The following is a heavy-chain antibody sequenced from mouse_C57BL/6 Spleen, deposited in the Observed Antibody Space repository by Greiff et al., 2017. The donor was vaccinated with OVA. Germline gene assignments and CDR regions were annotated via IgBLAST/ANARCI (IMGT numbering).Heavy chain of an antibody. CDR1: GYTFNDYE. V-gene: IGHV1-15*01. CDR2: IDPETGGN. Sequence: VQLQQSGAELVRPGASVTLSCKASGYTFNDYEMHWVKQTPVPGLEWIAAIDPETGGNAYNQKFKGKAILTADKSSSTAYLELRRLTSEDSAVYYCTRGGAWFAYWGQGTLVTVSA. J-gene: IGHJ3*01. CDR3: TRGGAWFAY.